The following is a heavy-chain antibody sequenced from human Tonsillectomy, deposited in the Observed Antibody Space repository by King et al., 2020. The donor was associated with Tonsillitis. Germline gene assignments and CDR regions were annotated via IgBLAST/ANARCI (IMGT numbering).Heavy chain of an antibody. Sequence: VQLVESGAEVKKPGESLRISCKGSGYSFTSYWISWVRQMPGKGLEWMGRIDPSDSFTNYSPSFQGHVTISADKSISTAYLQWSSLKASDTAMYYCARGATPREAHFDYWGQGTLVTVSS. CDR3: ARGATPREAHFDY. D-gene: IGHD5-12*01. V-gene: IGHV5-10-1*03. CDR1: GYSFTSYW. CDR2: IDPSDSFT. J-gene: IGHJ4*02.